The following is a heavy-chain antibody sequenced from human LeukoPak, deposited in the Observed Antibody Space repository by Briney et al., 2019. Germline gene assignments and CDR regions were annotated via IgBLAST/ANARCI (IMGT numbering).Heavy chain of an antibody. CDR1: VGTFSSYA. CDR2: IIPIFGTA. CDR3: ARARGGGIYDILTDDY. J-gene: IGHJ4*02. V-gene: IGHV1-69*05. D-gene: IGHD3-9*01. Sequence: SVKVSCKASVGTFSSYAVSWVRQAPGQGLEWMGRIIPIFGTANYAQKFQGRVTITTDESTSTAYMELSSLRSEDTAVYYCARARGGGIYDILTDDYWGQGTLVTVSS.